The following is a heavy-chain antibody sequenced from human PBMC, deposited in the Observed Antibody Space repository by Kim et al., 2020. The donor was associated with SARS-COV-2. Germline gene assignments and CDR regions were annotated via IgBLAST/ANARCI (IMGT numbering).Heavy chain of an antibody. CDR2: IYYSGST. D-gene: IGHD6-19*01. V-gene: IGHV4-39*07. CDR1: GGSISSSSYY. J-gene: IGHJ6*02. Sequence: SETLSLTCTVSGGSISSSSYYWGWIRQPPGKGLEWIGSIYYSGSTYYNPSLKSRVTISVDTSKNQFSLKLSSVTAADTAVYYCARDYSSGWYYYYGMDVWGQGTTVTVSS. CDR3: ARDYSSGWYYYYGMDV.